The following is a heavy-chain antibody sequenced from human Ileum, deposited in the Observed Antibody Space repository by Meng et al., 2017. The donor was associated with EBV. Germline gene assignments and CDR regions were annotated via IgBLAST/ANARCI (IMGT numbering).Heavy chain of an antibody. D-gene: IGHD4-23*01. CDR2: IQHSGST. V-gene: IGHV4-30-2*01. CDR1: GGSISSGGHS. J-gene: IGHJ4*02. CDR3: ARAHPVVYFFDY. Sequence: LQLQESGSGLVKPSQTLSLTCAVSGGSISSGGHSWSWIRQPPGKGLEWIGDIQHSGSTYYNPSLRSRVTISVDRSRNQFSLKLSSVTAADTAVYYCARAHPVVYFFDYWGQGTLVTVSS.